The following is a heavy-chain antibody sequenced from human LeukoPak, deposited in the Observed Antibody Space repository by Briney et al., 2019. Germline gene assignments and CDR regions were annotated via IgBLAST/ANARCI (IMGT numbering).Heavy chain of an antibody. Sequence: SETLSLTCTVSGGSISSYYWSWIRQPPGKGLEWIGYIYYSGSTNYNPSLKSRVTISVDTSKNQFSLKLSSVTAADTAVYYCARAVRGAFDIWGQGTMDTVSS. CDR1: GGSISSYY. CDR2: IYYSGST. J-gene: IGHJ3*02. V-gene: IGHV4-59*01. D-gene: IGHD3-10*01. CDR3: ARAVRGAFDI.